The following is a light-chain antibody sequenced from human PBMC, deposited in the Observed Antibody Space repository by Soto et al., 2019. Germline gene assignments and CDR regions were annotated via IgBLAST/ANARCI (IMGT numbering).Light chain of an antibody. Sequence: EIPMTQSPSTLSASVGDRVTITCRASQSISSWLAWYQQKPGKAPKLLIYKVSTLDSGVPSRFSGSGSGTEFTLTISSLQPDDLATYYCQHYNGYPYTFGPGTKLEIK. CDR3: QHYNGYPYT. CDR2: KVS. CDR1: QSISSW. J-gene: IGKJ2*01. V-gene: IGKV1-5*03.